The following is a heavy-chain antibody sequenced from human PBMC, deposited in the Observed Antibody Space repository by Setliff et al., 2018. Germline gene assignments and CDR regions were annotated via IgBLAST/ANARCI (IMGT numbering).Heavy chain of an antibody. D-gene: IGHD3-16*01. CDR3: STELGE. V-gene: IGHV3-23*03. CDR1: GFTFSTYA. J-gene: IGHJ4*02. Sequence: PGGSLRLSCAASGFTFSTYAMSWVRQAPGKGLEWVSTIYSGDRNTFYVDSVKGRFSVSRDNAKNSLYLQVNSLRVEDTGVYYCSTELGEWGQGTPVTVSS. CDR2: IYSGDRNT.